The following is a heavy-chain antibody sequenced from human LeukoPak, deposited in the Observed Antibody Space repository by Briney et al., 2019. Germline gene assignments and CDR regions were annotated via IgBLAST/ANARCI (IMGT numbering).Heavy chain of an antibody. Sequence: PGGSLRLSCGASGFTFSSYGMHWVRQAPGKGLEWVAFIRYDGSNKYYADSVKGRFTISRDNSKNTLYLQMNSLRAEDTAVYYCAKDSSSSWSRYYFDYWGQGTLVTVSS. V-gene: IGHV3-30*02. CDR2: IRYDGSNK. CDR1: GFTFSSYG. CDR3: AKDSSSSWSRYYFDY. D-gene: IGHD6-6*01. J-gene: IGHJ4*02.